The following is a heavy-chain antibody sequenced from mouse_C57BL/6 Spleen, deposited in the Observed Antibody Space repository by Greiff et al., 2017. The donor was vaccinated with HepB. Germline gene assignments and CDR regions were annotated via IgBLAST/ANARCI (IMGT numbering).Heavy chain of an antibody. CDR2: IDPSDSYT. V-gene: IGHV1-69*01. D-gene: IGHD2-3*01. Sequence: QVQLQQPGAELVMPGASVKLSCKASGYTFTSYWMHWVKQRPGQGLEWIGEIDPSDSYTNYNQKFKGKSTLTVDKSSSTAYMQLSSLTSEDSAVYYCARKGVYYGYFYFDYWGQGTTLTVSS. CDR1: GYTFTSYW. CDR3: ARKGVYYGYFYFDY. J-gene: IGHJ2*01.